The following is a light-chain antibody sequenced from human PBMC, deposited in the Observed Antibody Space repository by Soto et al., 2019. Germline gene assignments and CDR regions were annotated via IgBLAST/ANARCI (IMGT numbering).Light chain of an antibody. J-gene: IGKJ2*01. CDR2: WAS. CDR1: QSVLYSSNNKNY. CDR3: QQYYTTPYT. Sequence: DIVMTQSPDSLAVSLGERATINCKSSQSVLYSSNNKNYLAWYQQKPGQPPKLLIYWASTRESGVPDRFSGSGSGTDFXLTISSLQDEDVAVYYCQQYYTTPYTFGQGTKLEI. V-gene: IGKV4-1*01.